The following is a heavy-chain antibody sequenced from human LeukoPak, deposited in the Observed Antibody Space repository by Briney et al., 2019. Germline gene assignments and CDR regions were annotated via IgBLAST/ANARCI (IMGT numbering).Heavy chain of an antibody. CDR1: GFTFSSYA. CDR3: AKRVGSGYWSPGDY. D-gene: IGHD3-22*01. CDR2: ISGSGGST. Sequence: GGSPRLSCAASGFTFSSYAMSWVRQAPGKGLEWVSAISGSGGSTYYADSVKGRFTISRDNSKNTLYLQMDSLRAEDTAVYYCAKRVGSGYWSPGDYWGQGTLVTVSS. V-gene: IGHV3-23*01. J-gene: IGHJ4*02.